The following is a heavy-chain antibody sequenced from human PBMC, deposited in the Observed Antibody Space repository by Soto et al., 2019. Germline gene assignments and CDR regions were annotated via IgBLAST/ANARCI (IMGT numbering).Heavy chain of an antibody. CDR1: GYTFTSYD. Sequence: ASVKVSCKASGYTFTSYDINWVRQATGQGLEWMGWMNPNSGNTGYAQKFQGRVTMTRNTSISTAYMDLSSLRSEDTAVYYCARAEGYYDFWSGYSAARFDPWGQGTLVTVSS. CDR3: ARAEGYYDFWSGYSAARFDP. J-gene: IGHJ5*02. CDR2: MNPNSGNT. V-gene: IGHV1-8*01. D-gene: IGHD3-3*01.